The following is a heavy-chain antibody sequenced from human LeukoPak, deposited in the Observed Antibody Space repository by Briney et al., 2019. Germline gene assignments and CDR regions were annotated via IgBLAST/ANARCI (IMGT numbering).Heavy chain of an antibody. J-gene: IGHJ3*02. CDR1: GGSFSGYY. D-gene: IGHD6-19*01. CDR3: ATAVAAPDAFDI. CDR2: INHSGST. V-gene: IGHV4-34*01. Sequence: SETLSLTCAVYGGSFSGYYWSWIRQPPGKGLEWIGEINHSGSTNYNPSLKSRVTISVDTSKNQFSLKLSSVTAADTAVYYCATAVAAPDAFDIWGQGTMVTVSS.